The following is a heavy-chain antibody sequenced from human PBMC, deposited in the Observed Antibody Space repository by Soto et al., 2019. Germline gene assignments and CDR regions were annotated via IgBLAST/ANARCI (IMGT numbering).Heavy chain of an antibody. J-gene: IGHJ4*01. CDR3: ARGGSGWEGYTGTPYDH. CDR2: VIPVFGAA. CDR1: GGSFRNFA. Sequence: QVHLVQSGAEVKKPGSSVKVSCKASGGSFRNFAFNWVRQAPGQGLEWMGGVIPVFGAANYAQKFQGRVTITADDDTSTVYMELSSLRSEDTALYFCARGGSGWEGYTGTPYDHWGQGTLVTVAS. V-gene: IGHV1-69*01. D-gene: IGHD1-1*01.